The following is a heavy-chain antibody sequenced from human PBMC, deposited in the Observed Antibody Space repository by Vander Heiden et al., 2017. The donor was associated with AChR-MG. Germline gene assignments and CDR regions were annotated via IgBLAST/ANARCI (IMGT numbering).Heavy chain of an antibody. V-gene: IGHV3-15*01. D-gene: IGHD3-10*01. CDR1: GFTFSNAW. CDR2: IKSKTDGGTT. CDR3: TTDQLWFGELIDY. J-gene: IGHJ4*02. Sequence: EVQLVESGGCLVKPGGSLRLPCAASGFTFSNAWMSWVRQAPGKGLEWVGRIKSKTDGGTTDYAAPVKGRFTISRDDSKNTLYLQMNSLKTEDTAVYYCTTDQLWFGELIDYWGQGTLVTVSS.